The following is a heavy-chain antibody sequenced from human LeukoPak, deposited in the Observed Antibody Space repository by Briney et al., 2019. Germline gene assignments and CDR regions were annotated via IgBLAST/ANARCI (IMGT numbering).Heavy chain of an antibody. Sequence: GGSLRLSCVASGFTFSSCEMHWVRQAPGKGLEWLSYISSTFITTFITIYADSVKGRFTISRDNAKNSLYLQMNSLRVEDTAVYYCAREGWTYCGGDCYSDDAFDIWGQGTMVTVSS. CDR1: GFTFSSCE. D-gene: IGHD2-21*02. CDR2: ISSTFITT. J-gene: IGHJ3*02. CDR3: AREGWTYCGGDCYSDDAFDI. V-gene: IGHV3-48*03.